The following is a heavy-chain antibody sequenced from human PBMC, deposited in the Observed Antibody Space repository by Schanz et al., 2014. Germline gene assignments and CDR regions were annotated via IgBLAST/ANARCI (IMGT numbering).Heavy chain of an antibody. J-gene: IGHJ4*02. D-gene: IGHD6-13*01. V-gene: IGHV3-30*18. CDR2: ISFDGRNT. CDR3: AKEKEEVAADGSFFDY. Sequence: MQLLESGGGLAQPGGSLRLSCAASGFKFTDYAMTWVRQAPGKGLEWVGFISFDGRNTGYAHSVKGRFTISRDNSKNTVNLQMNSLRAEDTAVYYCAKEKEEVAADGSFFDYWGQGTLVTVSS. CDR1: GFKFTDYA.